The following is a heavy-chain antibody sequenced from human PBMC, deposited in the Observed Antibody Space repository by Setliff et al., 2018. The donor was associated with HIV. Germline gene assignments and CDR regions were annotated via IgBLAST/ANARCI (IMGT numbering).Heavy chain of an antibody. CDR3: ARRGRQQSDAFDI. V-gene: IGHV1-2*06. CDR1: GYTFTGYY. D-gene: IGHD6-13*01. J-gene: IGHJ3*02. CDR2: INLNSGGT. Sequence: ASVKVSCKASGYTFTGYYMHWVRQAPGQGLEWMGRINLNSGGTTYAQRFQGRVTMTWDTSISTAYMELSRLRSDDTAVYYCARRGRQQSDAFDIWGQGTMVTVSS.